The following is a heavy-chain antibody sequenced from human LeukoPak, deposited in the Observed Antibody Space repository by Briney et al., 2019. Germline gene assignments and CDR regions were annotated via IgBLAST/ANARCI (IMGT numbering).Heavy chain of an antibody. D-gene: IGHD5-18*01. V-gene: IGHV4-39*07. CDR3: ARGQKYRNGYTVTELGSGYFDY. CDR2: IYYSGRT. CDR1: GGSISSSSYY. J-gene: IGHJ4*02. Sequence: PSETLSLTCTVSGGSISSSSYYWGCIRQPPGKGLEWIGSIYYSGRTSYNPSLKSRVTISVDTSKNHFSLTLSSVTAADTAVYYCARGQKYRNGYTVTELGSGYFDYWGQGTLVTVSS.